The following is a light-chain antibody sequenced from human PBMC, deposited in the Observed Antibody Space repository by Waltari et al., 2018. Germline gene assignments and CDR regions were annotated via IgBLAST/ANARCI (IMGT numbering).Light chain of an antibody. CDR3: LQHDDFPLT. CDR2: EAS. Sequence: TTLTQSPAFVSATPGDTVTIFCKASRDIDDDMNWFQQRAGESPPFIIHEASTLVPGVSRRFSGSGYGTDFTLTITNIGSEDAAYYFCLQHDDFPLTFGGGTKVEI. V-gene: IGKV5-2*01. CDR1: RDIDDD. J-gene: IGKJ4*01.